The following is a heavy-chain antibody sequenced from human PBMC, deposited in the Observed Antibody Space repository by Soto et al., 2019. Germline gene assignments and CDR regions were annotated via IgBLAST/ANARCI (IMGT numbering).Heavy chain of an antibody. D-gene: IGHD2-15*01. CDR1: GFSLSTSGVG. CDR3: AHSPSADLDCSGGSCYSGFGY. Sequence: QITLKESGPTLVKPTHTLTLTCTFSGFSLSTSGVGVGWIRQPPGKALEWLALIYWDDDKRYSPSLKSRLTITKDTSKNQVVLTMINMDPVDTATSYCAHSPSADLDCSGGSCYSGFGYWGQGTLVTVSS. V-gene: IGHV2-5*02. CDR2: IYWDDDK. J-gene: IGHJ4*02.